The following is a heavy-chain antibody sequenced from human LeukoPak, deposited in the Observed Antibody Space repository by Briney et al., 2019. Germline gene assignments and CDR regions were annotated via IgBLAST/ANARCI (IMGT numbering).Heavy chain of an antibody. J-gene: IGHJ4*02. Sequence: ASVKVSCKASGYTFTGYYMHWVRQAPGQGLEWMGWINPNSGGTNYAQKFQGRVTMTRDTSISTAYMELSRLRSDDTAMYYCARDSSLYDSSGYYFDYWGQGTLVTVSS. D-gene: IGHD3-22*01. CDR3: ARDSSLYDSSGYYFDY. CDR2: INPNSGGT. V-gene: IGHV1-2*02. CDR1: GYTFTGYY.